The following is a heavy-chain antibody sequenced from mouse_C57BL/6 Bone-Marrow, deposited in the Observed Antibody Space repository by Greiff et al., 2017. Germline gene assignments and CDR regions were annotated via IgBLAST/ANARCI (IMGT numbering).Heavy chain of an antibody. CDR3: ARRYYYGSGRYFDV. J-gene: IGHJ1*03. V-gene: IGHV5-6*02. CDR1: GFTFSSYG. Sequence: EVKLVESGGDLVKPGGSLKLSCAASGFTFSSYGMSWVRQSPDKRLEWVGTISSGGGYTYYPDSVKGRFTISRDNVKNALYLQMSSLKSEDTAMYYFARRYYYGSGRYFDVWGTGTTVTVSS. D-gene: IGHD1-1*01. CDR2: ISSGGGYT.